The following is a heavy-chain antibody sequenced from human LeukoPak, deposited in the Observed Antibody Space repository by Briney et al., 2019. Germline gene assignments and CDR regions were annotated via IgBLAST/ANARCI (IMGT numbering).Heavy chain of an antibody. Sequence: SVTLSLTCTVSGGSISSSSYYWGWIRQPPGKGLEWIGSIYYSGSTYYNPSLKSRVTISVDTSKNQFSLKLSSVTAADTAVYYCARRSLVGELSGGVGFDYWGQGTLVTVSS. J-gene: IGHJ4*02. CDR2: IYYSGST. CDR1: GGSISSSSYY. D-gene: IGHD3-10*01. CDR3: ARRSLVGELSGGVGFDY. V-gene: IGHV4-39*01.